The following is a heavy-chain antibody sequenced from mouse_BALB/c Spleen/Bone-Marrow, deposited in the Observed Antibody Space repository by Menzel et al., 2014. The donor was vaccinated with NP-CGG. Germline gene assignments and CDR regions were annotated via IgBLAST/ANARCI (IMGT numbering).Heavy chain of an antibody. CDR3: ARNYYGYDGYFDY. CDR2: ISGGGNYT. V-gene: IGHV5-9-2*01. D-gene: IGHD2-2*01. J-gene: IGHJ2*01. CDR1: GFTFSSNG. Sequence: EVQVVESGGGLVKPGGSLKLSCAASGFTFSSNGMSWVRQTPEKRLEWVATISGGGNYTYYPDSVKGRFTISRDNAKNNLCLQMSSLRSEDTALYYCARNYYGYDGYFDYWGQGTTLTVSS.